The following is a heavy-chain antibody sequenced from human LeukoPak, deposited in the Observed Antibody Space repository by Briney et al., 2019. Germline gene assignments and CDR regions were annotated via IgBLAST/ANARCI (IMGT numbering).Heavy chain of an antibody. CDR1: GGSISSYY. CDR3: ARQHCSRSICYRAFDP. D-gene: IGHD2-15*01. CDR2: IYYSGST. J-gene: IGHJ5*02. Sequence: PSETLSLTCTVSGGSISSYYWSWIRQPPGKGLEWIGFIYYSGSTDYNPSLKSRVTISVDTSKNQFSLKLSSVTAADTAIYFCARQHCSRSICYRAFDPWGQGTLVTVSS. V-gene: IGHV4-59*08.